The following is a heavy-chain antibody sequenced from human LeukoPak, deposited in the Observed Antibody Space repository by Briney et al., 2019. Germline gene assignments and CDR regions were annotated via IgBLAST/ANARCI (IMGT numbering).Heavy chain of an antibody. CDR2: ISYDGSSK. CDR3: ARALYYDILTGYSGEGY. Sequence: GGSLRLSCAASGFTLSSNGMHWVRQAPGKGLEWVAVISYDGSSKYYADSVKGRFTVSRDTSKNTLYLQMNSLRTEDTAVYYCARALYYDILTGYSGEGYWGQGTLVTVSS. J-gene: IGHJ4*02. D-gene: IGHD3-9*01. V-gene: IGHV3-30*03. CDR1: GFTLSSNG.